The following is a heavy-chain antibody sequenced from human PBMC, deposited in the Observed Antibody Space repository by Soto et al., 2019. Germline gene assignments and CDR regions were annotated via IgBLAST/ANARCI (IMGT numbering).Heavy chain of an antibody. CDR1: GGSISSGGYY. CDR3: ARDRVTTVGLNKKYYYFDY. J-gene: IGHJ4*02. D-gene: IGHD4-17*01. Sequence: SETLSLTCTVSGGSISSGGYYWSWIRQHPGKGLEWIGYIYYSGSTYYNPSLKSRVTISVDTSKNQFSLKLSSVTAADTAVYYCARDRVTTVGLNKKYYYFDYWGQGTLVTVSS. CDR2: IYYSGST. V-gene: IGHV4-31*03.